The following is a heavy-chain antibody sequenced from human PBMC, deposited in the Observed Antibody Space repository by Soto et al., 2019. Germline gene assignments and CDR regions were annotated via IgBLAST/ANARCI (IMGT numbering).Heavy chain of an antibody. J-gene: IGHJ6*02. CDR3: ARTIRGVIPYYYYYGMDV. Sequence: GGSLRLSCAASGFTFSSYGMHWVRQAPGKGLEWVAVIWYDGSNKYYADSVKGRFTISRDNSKNTLYLQMNSLRAEDTAVYYCARTIRGVIPYYYYYGMDVWGHGTAVTVSS. V-gene: IGHV3-33*01. D-gene: IGHD3-10*01. CDR2: IWYDGSNK. CDR1: GFTFSSYG.